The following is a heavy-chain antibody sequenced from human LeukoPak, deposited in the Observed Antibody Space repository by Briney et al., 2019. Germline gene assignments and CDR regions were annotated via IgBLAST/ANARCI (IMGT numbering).Heavy chain of an antibody. CDR2: IYYSGST. Sequence: SSETLSLTCTVSGGSISSSSYYWGWIRQPPGKGLEWIGSIYYSGSTYYNPSLKSRVTISVDTSENQFSLKLSSVTAADTAVYYCATSDAYYYYGMDVWGQGTTVTVSS. CDR1: GGSISSSSYY. D-gene: IGHD6-6*01. J-gene: IGHJ6*02. CDR3: ATSDAYYYYGMDV. V-gene: IGHV4-39*01.